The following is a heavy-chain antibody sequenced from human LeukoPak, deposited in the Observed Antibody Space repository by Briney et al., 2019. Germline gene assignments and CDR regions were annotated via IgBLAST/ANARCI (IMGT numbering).Heavy chain of an antibody. CDR2: ISGSGGST. J-gene: IGHJ4*02. Sequence: PGGSLRLSCAASGFTFSSYAMSWVRQAPGKGLEWVSAISGSGGSTYYADSVKGRFTISRDNSKNTLYLQMNSLRAEDTAVYYCAKDEWGPCSGGSCYSDYWGQGTLVTVSS. CDR1: GFTFSSYA. D-gene: IGHD2-15*01. CDR3: AKDEWGPCSGGSCYSDY. V-gene: IGHV3-23*01.